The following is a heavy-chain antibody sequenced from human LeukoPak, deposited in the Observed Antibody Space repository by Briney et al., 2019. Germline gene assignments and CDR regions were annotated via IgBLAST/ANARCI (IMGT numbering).Heavy chain of an antibody. D-gene: IGHD3-10*01. V-gene: IGHV1-69*06. CDR1: GGTFNKYS. CDR2: LFPLFGTT. Sequence: SVKVSCKVSGGTFNKYSISWVRQAPGQGLEWMGGLFPLFGTTDYAQKFQGRVTMTEDTSTDTAYMELSSLRSEDTAVYYCATDLITMVRGVIVDYWGQGTLVTVSS. CDR3: ATDLITMVRGVIVDY. J-gene: IGHJ4*02.